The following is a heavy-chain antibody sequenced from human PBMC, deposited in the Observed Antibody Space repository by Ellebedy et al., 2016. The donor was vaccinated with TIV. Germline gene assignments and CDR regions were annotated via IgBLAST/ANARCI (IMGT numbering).Heavy chain of an antibody. V-gene: IGHV4-39*01. J-gene: IGHJ3*02. CDR1: GGSISSYY. CDR2: IYDNGLT. Sequence: SETLSLTCTVSGGSISSYYWSWIRQPPGKGLEWIGSIYDNGLTYYNPSLRSRVTISVDTSKNQFSLKMSSVTAADTAVYYCARSSAVPGDYDAFDIWGQGTLVTVSS. D-gene: IGHD2-2*01. CDR3: ARSSAVPGDYDAFDI.